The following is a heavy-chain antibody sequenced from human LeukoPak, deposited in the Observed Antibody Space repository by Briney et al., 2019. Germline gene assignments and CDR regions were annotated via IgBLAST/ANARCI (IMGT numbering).Heavy chain of an antibody. D-gene: IGHD3-22*01. CDR2: ISAYNGNT. V-gene: IGHV1-18*01. J-gene: IGHJ4*02. CDR3: ARAPDYTFLTDYYESNDYIPPFDY. Sequence: GASVKVSCKASSYTFTNYAFTWVRQAPGQGLEWMGWISAYNGNTNYAQKLQGRVTMTTDTSTSTAYMELRSLRSDDTAVYYCARAPDYTFLTDYYESNDYIPPFDYWGQGTLVTVSS. CDR1: SYTFTNYA.